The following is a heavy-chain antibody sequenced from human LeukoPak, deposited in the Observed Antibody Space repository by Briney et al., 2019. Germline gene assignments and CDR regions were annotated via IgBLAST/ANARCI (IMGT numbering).Heavy chain of an antibody. Sequence: SETLSITCAVYGGSFSGYYWSWIRQPPGKGLEWIGEINHSGSTNYNPSLKSRVTISVDTSKNQFSLRLSSVTAADTAVYYCARVFPYNWNNPLDYWGQGTLVTVSS. CDR3: ARVFPYNWNNPLDY. J-gene: IGHJ4*02. V-gene: IGHV4-34*01. CDR2: INHSGST. D-gene: IGHD1/OR15-1a*01. CDR1: GGSFSGYY.